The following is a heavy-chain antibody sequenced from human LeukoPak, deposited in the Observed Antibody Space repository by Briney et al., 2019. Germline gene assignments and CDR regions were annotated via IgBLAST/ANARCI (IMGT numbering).Heavy chain of an antibody. CDR3: AGMPDRAY. CDR1: GFTFSNYW. D-gene: IGHD1-14*01. V-gene: IGHV3-74*01. Sequence: GGSLRLSCAASGFTFSNYWMHWVRQAPGKGLVWASRINGDGSSTTYADSVKGRFTISRDNAKNTLYLQMNSLRAEDTAVYYCAGMPDRAYWGQGTLVTVSS. J-gene: IGHJ4*02. CDR2: INGDGSST.